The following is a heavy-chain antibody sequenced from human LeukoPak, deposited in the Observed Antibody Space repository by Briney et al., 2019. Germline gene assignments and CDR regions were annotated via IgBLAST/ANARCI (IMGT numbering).Heavy chain of an antibody. J-gene: IGHJ3*02. V-gene: IGHV3-23*01. Sequence: PGGSLRLSCAASGFSFSVYGMSWVRQAPGKGLEWVSGISGSGGSTLYADSVKGRFTISRDNSKNTLYLQMNSLRAEDTAVYYCARAGYGDYVGAFDIWGQGTMVTVSS. CDR3: ARAGYGDYVGAFDI. CDR1: GFSFSVYG. CDR2: ISGSGGST. D-gene: IGHD4-17*01.